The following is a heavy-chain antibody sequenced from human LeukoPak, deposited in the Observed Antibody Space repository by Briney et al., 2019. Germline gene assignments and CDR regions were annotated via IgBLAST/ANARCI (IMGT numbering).Heavy chain of an antibody. Sequence: GGSLRLSCAASGFTVSSNYMSWVRQAPGKGLEWVSIIYSGGSTNYADSVKGRFTISRDNSENTLYLQMNSLRAEDTAVYYCARGVTGDDYFDYWGQGTLVTVSS. CDR3: ARGVTGDDYFDY. CDR1: GFTVSSNY. D-gene: IGHD7-27*01. J-gene: IGHJ4*02. V-gene: IGHV3-53*01. CDR2: IYSGGST.